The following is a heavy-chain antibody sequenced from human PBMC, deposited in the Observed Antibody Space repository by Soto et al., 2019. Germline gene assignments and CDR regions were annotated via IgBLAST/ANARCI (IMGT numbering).Heavy chain of an antibody. CDR3: ARDRVPWGMGHYYGMDV. CDR1: GFTFSSYA. D-gene: IGHD3-16*01. CDR2: ISGSGGST. V-gene: IGHV3-23*01. J-gene: IGHJ6*02. Sequence: GGSLRLSCAASGFTFSSYAMSWVRQAPGKGLEWVSAISGSGGSTYYADSVKGRFTISRDNSKNTLYLQMNSLRAEDTAVYYCARDRVPWGMGHYYGMDVWGQGTTVTVSS.